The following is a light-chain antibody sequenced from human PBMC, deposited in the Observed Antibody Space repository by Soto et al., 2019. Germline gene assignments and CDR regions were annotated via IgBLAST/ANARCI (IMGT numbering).Light chain of an antibody. CDR2: GAS. V-gene: IGKV3-15*01. J-gene: IGKJ4*01. Sequence: EIVMTQSPATLSVSPGERATLSCRASQSVSSNLAWYQQKPGQAPRLLIYGASTSSTGIPARFSGSGSGREFTHLTISLQSEDFAVYYCQQYNNWPPHTFGGGTKLEIK. CDR1: QSVSSN. CDR3: QQYNNWPPHT.